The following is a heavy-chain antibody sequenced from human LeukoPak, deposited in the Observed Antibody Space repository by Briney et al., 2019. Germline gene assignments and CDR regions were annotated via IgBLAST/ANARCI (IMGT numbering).Heavy chain of an antibody. CDR2: ISGSGGST. J-gene: IGHJ4*02. D-gene: IGHD3-9*01. CDR1: GFTFSSYA. V-gene: IGHV3-23*01. CDR3: AKLTLPYYDILTGSDYFDY. Sequence: GGSLRLSCAASGFTFSSYAMSWVRQAPGKGLEWVSAISGSGGSTYYADSVKGRFTISRDNSKNTLYLQMNSLRAEDTAVYYRAKLTLPYYDILTGSDYFDYWGQGTLVTVSS.